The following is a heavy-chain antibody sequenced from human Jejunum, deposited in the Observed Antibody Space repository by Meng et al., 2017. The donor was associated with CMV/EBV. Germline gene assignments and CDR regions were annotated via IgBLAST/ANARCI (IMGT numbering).Heavy chain of an antibody. CDR1: GCEVDDHA. J-gene: IGHJ6*02. CDR2: LTWNSGNI. CDR3: AKDKRGGFYDGMDV. Sequence: GCEVDDHAMHWGRQDPGKGLEWVSGLTWNSGNIGYEDSVKGRVTIARDNAKNSLYLQMNSLRPEDTALYFCAKDKRGGFYDGMDVWGQGTTVTVSS. D-gene: IGHD6-25*01. V-gene: IGHV3-9*01.